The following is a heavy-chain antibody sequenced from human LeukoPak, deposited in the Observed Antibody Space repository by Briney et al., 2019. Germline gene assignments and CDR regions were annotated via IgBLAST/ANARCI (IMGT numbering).Heavy chain of an antibody. V-gene: IGHV3-15*01. CDR2: IKSKTDGGTT. CDR3: TTDDPAGPP. J-gene: IGHJ5*02. CDR1: GFTFSNAW. Sequence: PGGSLRLSCAASGFTFSNAWMSWVRQAPGKGLEWVSRIKSKTDGGTTDYAAPVKGRFTISRDDSKNTLYLQMDSLKTEDTAVYYCTTDDPAGPPWGEATLVTVSS.